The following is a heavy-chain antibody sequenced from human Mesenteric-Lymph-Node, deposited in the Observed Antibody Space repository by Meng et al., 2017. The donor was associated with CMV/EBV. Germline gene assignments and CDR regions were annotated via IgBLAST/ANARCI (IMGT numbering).Heavy chain of an antibody. CDR3: ASSELRYFDWLLLNFDY. J-gene: IGHJ4*02. CDR1: SVSSPCYY. D-gene: IGHD3-9*01. CDR2: IYYSGST. Sequence: SVSSPCYYWSFVRQPPGKRPEWIGNIYYSGSTNYNPSLKSRVTVSLDTSKNQFSLKLTSLTAADTAMYYCASSELRYFDWLLLNFDYWGQGALVTVPQ. V-gene: IGHV4-61*01.